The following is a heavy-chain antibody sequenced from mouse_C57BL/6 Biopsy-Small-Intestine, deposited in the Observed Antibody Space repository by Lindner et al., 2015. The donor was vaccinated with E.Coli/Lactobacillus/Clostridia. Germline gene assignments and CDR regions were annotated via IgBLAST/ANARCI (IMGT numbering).Heavy chain of an antibody. J-gene: IGHJ3*01. D-gene: IGHD2-4*01. CDR1: GYTFTNYW. V-gene: IGHV1-55*01. CDR2: IYPGHGST. Sequence: QLQESGAELVKPGAFSEDVLQGLTGYTFTNYWITWVKQRPGQGLEWIGDIYPGHGSTNYNDKFRSKATLTVDTSSSTAYMQLSSLTSEDSAVYYCANYDYDGGFSYWGQGTLVTVSA. CDR3: ANYDYDGGFSY.